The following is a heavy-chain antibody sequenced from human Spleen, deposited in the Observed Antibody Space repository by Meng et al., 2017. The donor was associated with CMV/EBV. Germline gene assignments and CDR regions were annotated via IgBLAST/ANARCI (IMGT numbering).Heavy chain of an antibody. CDR3: AREKRRGLVEWFDP. J-gene: IGHJ5*02. CDR2: IKQDGSEK. D-gene: IGHD2-15*01. CDR1: GFTFSSYW. Sequence: GGSLRLSCAASGFTFSSYWMTWVRQAPGKGLEWVANIKQDGSEKYYVDSVKGRFTISRDNAKNSLYLQMNSLRAEDTAFYHCAREKRRGLVEWFDPWGQGTLVTVSS. V-gene: IGHV3-7*03.